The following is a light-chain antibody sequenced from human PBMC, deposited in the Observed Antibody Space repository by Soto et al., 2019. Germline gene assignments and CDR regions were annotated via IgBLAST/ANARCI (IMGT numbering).Light chain of an antibody. CDR3: QQYNSDPYT. CDR2: EAS. J-gene: IGKJ2*01. Sequence: DIQLTQSPSFLSASVGDRVTITCRASQDINGWLAWYRQKPGKAPNLLIYEASTLHSGVPSRFSGSGSGTDFTLTISSLQPDDSATYYCQQYNSDPYTFGQGTKVDTK. CDR1: QDINGW. V-gene: IGKV1-5*03.